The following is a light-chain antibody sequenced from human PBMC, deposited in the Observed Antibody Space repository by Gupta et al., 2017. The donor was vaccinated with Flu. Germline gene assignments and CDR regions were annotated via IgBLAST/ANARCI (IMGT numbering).Light chain of an antibody. Sequence: MTISCTGTSSDVGAYEYVSWYQQHPAKAPKLMIYEVSNRPSGVSNRFSGSKSGNTASLTISGLQTEDEADYYCSSYTSSSTDVVFGGGTKLTVL. CDR2: EVS. J-gene: IGLJ2*01. CDR1: SSDVGAYEY. CDR3: SSYTSSSTDVV. V-gene: IGLV2-14*01.